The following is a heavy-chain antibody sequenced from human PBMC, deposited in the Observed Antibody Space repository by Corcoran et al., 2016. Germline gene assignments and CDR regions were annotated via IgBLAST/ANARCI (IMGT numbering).Heavy chain of an antibody. Sequence: QVQLVQSGAEVKKPGASVKVSCKASGYTFTSYYMHWVRQAPGQGLEWMGIINPSGGSTSYAQKFQGRVTMTRDTSTSTVYMELSSLRAEDTAVYYCARDRYSSGWYMWDYYYYCMDVWGQGTTVTVSS. V-gene: IGHV1-46*01. CDR1: GYTFTSYY. CDR3: ARDRYSSGWYMWDYYYYCMDV. J-gene: IGHJ6*02. CDR2: INPSGGST. D-gene: IGHD6-19*01.